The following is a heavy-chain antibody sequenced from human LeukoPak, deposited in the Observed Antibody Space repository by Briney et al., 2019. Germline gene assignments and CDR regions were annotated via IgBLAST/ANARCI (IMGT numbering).Heavy chain of an antibody. CDR3: TRGGSRVVTYGNFDY. J-gene: IGHJ4*02. V-gene: IGHV1-18*01. Sequence: ASVKVSCKPSGYTFTSYALSWVRQAPGQGLEWMGWISTYSGNTNYAQKLQGRITMTIETSTSTAYMELRSLRSDDTAVYYCTRGGSRVVTYGNFDYWGQGTLVTVSS. CDR2: ISTYSGNT. CDR1: GYTFTSYA. D-gene: IGHD2-21*02.